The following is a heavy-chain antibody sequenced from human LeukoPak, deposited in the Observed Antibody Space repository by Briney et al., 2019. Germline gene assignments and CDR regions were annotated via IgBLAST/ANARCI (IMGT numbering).Heavy chain of an antibody. V-gene: IGHV4-30-2*01. CDR2: IYYSGST. CDR3: ARGAKKSYYDFWSGYLLDAFDI. J-gene: IGHJ3*02. D-gene: IGHD3-3*01. CDR1: GGSISSGGYS. Sequence: NPSEALSLTCAVSGGSISSGGYSWSWIRQPPGKGLEWIGYIYYSGSTYYNPSLKSRVTISVDRSKNQFSLKLSSVTAADTAVYYCARGAKKSYYDFWSGYLLDAFDIWGQGTMVTVSS.